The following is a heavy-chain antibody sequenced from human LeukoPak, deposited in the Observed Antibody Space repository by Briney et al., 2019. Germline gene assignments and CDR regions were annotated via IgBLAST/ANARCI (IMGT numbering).Heavy chain of an antibody. CDR1: GGSISSSSYY. CDR3: ARLYLAAATRGYDY. D-gene: IGHD2-15*01. V-gene: IGHV4-39*01. CDR2: IYYSGST. Sequence: SETLSLTCTVSGGSISSSSYYWGWIRQPPGKGLEWIGSIYYSGSTYYNPSLKSRVTISVDTSKNQFSLKLSSVTAADTAVYYCARLYLAAATRGYDYWGQGTLVTVSS. J-gene: IGHJ4*02.